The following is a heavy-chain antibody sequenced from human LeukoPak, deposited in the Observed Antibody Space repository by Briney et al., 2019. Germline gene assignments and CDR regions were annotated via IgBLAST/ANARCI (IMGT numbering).Heavy chain of an antibody. CDR1: GYTFTGYY. V-gene: IGHV1-2*02. Sequence: ASVKVSCKASGYTFTGYYMHWVRQAPGQGLEWMGWINPNSGGTNYAQKFQGRGTMTRDTSISTAYMELSRLRSDDTAVYYCARVPTLNYYYGMDVWGQGTTVTVSS. CDR3: ARVPTLNYYYGMDV. J-gene: IGHJ6*02. CDR2: INPNSGGT.